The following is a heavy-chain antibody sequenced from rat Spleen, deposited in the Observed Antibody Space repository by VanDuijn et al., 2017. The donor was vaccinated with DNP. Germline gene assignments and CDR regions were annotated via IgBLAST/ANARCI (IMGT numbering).Heavy chain of an antibody. CDR2: ISYAGSRT. Sequence: EVQLVESGGGLVQPGRSLKLSCAASGFTFSDYYMAWVRQAPTKGLEWVASISYAGSRTYYRDSVKGRFTISRDNAKSTLYLQMDSLRSEDTATYYCATQGQLGITWFAYWGQGTLVTVSS. J-gene: IGHJ3*01. CDR3: ATQGQLGITWFAY. CDR1: GFTFSDYY. D-gene: IGHD1-10*01. V-gene: IGHV5S10*01.